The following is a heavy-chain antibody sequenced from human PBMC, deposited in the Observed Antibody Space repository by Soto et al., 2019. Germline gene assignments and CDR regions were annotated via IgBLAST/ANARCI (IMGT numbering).Heavy chain of an antibody. V-gene: IGHV1-18*01. CDR1: DYPFTSYG. J-gene: IGHJ4*02. CDR3: AGVAGYGSGNRFFDN. CDR2: SVANSGNT. D-gene: IGHD3-10*01. Sequence: QGQLVQSGPEVTKPGASVKVSCKTSDYPFTSYGLSWVRQAPGQGLEWMGWSVANSGNTIYAQKFQGRLTIYTDRSTNTGYMELRSLTSADSALYYCAGVAGYGSGNRFFDNWGQGTLVTVS.